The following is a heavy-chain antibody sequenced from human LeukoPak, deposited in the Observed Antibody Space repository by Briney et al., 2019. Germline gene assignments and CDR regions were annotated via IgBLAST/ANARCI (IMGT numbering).Heavy chain of an antibody. D-gene: IGHD3-10*01. J-gene: IGHJ4*02. V-gene: IGHV2-5*01. CDR3: AHKGRGSGSYNM. Sequence: SGPTLVKPTQALTLTCTFSGFSFSTSRVGVGWIRQPPGKALEWLAVNYWNDDKSYSPSLKSRLTITKDTSKNQVVLIMTNMDPVDTATYYCAHKGRGSGSYNMWGQGTLVTVSS. CDR2: NYWNDDK. CDR1: GFSFSTSRVG.